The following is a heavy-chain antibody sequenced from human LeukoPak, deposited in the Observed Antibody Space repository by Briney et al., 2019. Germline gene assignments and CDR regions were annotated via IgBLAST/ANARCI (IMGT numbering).Heavy chain of an antibody. CDR3: AGSLGPLTEY. CDR1: GFTVSSNY. D-gene: IGHD7-27*01. Sequence: PGGSLRLSCAASGFTVSSNYMTWVRQAPGKGLEWVSVIYSNNITFYADSVKGRFTISRDKSKNTLYLQMNSLRAEDTAVYYCAGSLGPLTEYWGQGTLVTVSS. CDR2: IYSNNIT. V-gene: IGHV3-53*01. J-gene: IGHJ4*02.